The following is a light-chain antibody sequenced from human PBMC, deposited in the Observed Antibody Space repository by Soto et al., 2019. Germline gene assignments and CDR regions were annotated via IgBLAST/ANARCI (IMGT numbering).Light chain of an antibody. V-gene: IGLV2-14*03. CDR1: SSDVGAYDF. Sequence: QSALTQPASVSGSPGQSITISCTGTSSDVGAYDFVSWYQQHPDKAPKLMIYEVSNRPPGVSNRFSGSKSVNTATLTISGLQAEDEADYYCSSYTSSSTRVFGTGTKVTVL. CDR3: SSYTSSSTRV. CDR2: EVS. J-gene: IGLJ1*01.